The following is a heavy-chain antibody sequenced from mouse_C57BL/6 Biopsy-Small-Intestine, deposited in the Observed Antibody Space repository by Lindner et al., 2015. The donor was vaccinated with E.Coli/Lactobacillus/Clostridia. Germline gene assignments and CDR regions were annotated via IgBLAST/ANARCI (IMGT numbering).Heavy chain of an antibody. D-gene: IGHD1-3*01. Sequence: VQLQESGPGMVKPSQSLSLTCTVTGYSITSGYDWHWIRHFPGNKLEWMGYISYSGSTNYNPSLKSRISITRDTSKNQYYLQLNSVTTEDTATYYCARYMSNWYFDVWGTGTTVTVSS. CDR1: GYSITSGYD. CDR2: ISYSGST. CDR3: ARYMSNWYFDV. J-gene: IGHJ1*03. V-gene: IGHV3-1*01.